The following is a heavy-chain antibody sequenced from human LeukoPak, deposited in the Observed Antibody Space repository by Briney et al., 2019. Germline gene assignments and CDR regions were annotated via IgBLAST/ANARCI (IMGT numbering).Heavy chain of an antibody. CDR1: GFTFSSYS. CDR3: AELGITMIGGV. CDR2: ISYDGSNK. J-gene: IGHJ6*04. D-gene: IGHD3-10*02. Sequence: GGSLRLTCAASGFTFSSYSIHWVRQAPGKGLEWVAVISYDGSNKYYADSVKGRFTISRDNSKNTLYLEMNSLRTEDTAVYYCAELGITMIGGVWGKGTTVTISS. V-gene: IGHV3-30*18.